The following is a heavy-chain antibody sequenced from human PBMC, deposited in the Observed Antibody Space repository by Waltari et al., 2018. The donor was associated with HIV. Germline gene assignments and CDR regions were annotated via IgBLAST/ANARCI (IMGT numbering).Heavy chain of an antibody. CDR3: AKGPTLTSPPTYFNY. CDR1: GFTLDDYA. Sequence: EVHLVESGGGLVQPGRSLRLSCAASGFTLDDYAMPWVRQTPGKGLEWVSGISWNSGSIGYADSVKGRFTISRDNAKNSLFLQMNSLRPEDTAFYYCAKGPTLTSPPTYFNYWGQGTLVTVSS. V-gene: IGHV3-9*01. CDR2: ISWNSGSI. J-gene: IGHJ4*02. D-gene: IGHD2-2*01.